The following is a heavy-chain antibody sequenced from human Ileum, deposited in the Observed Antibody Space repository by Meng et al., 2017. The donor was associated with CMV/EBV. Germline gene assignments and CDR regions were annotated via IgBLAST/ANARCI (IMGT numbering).Heavy chain of an antibody. CDR2: LQYDGYNK. J-gene: IGHJ4*02. Sequence: QVHLVESGGGVVQPGGSLRLACVASGFTFSYFGMHWVRQAPGKGLEWVTFLQYDGYNKYYADSVKGRFTVSRDNSKNTLYLQMNSLRTEDTAIYYCARDQTFNGATPPTYWGQGTLVTVSS. CDR1: GFTFSYFG. D-gene: IGHD5-24*01. V-gene: IGHV3-30*02. CDR3: ARDQTFNGATPPTY.